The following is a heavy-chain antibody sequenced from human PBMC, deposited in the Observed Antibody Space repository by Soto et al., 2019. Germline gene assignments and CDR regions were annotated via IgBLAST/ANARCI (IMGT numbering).Heavy chain of an antibody. Sequence: GGSLRLSCAASGFTFDDYAMHWVRQAPGKGLEWVSGISWNSGSIGYADSVKGRFTISRDNAKNSLYLQMNSLRAEDTALYYCANSPALWTHAFDIWGQGTMVTVSS. CDR3: ANSPALWTHAFDI. V-gene: IGHV3-9*01. D-gene: IGHD2-21*01. J-gene: IGHJ3*02. CDR1: GFTFDDYA. CDR2: ISWNSGSI.